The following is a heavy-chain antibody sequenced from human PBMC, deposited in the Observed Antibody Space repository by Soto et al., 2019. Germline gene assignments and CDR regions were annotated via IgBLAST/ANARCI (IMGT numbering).Heavy chain of an antibody. CDR1: GFTFSSYS. D-gene: IGHD3-3*01. V-gene: IGHV3-48*02. CDR3: GSITIFGVVTPDAFDI. Sequence: GSLRLSCAASGFTFSSYSMNWVRQAPGKGLEWVSYISSSSSTIYYADSVKGRFTISRDNAKNSLYLQMNSLRDEDTAVYYCGSITIFGVVTPDAFDIWGQGTMVTVSS. J-gene: IGHJ3*02. CDR2: ISSSSSTI.